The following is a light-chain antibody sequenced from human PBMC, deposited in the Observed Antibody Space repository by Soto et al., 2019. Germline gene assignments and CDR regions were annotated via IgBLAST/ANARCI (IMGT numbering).Light chain of an antibody. CDR1: QGISSY. CDR2: AAS. CDR3: QQYYSYPFT. J-gene: IGKJ3*01. Sequence: AIRMTQSPSSFSASTGDRVTITCRASQGISSYLAWYQQKPGKAPKLLIYAASTLQSGVPSRFSGIGSGIDFTLTFSFLQSEDFATYYCQQYYSYPFTFGPGTKVDIK. V-gene: IGKV1-8*01.